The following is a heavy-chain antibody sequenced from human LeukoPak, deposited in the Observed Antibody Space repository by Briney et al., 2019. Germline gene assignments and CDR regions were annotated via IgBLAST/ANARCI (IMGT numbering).Heavy chain of an antibody. CDR3: ARDPANTYYYDP. D-gene: IGHD3-22*01. V-gene: IGHV1-2*02. CDR2: INPNSGGT. CDR1: GCTLSVYH. J-gene: IGHJ4*02. Sequence: ASVKVSCKASGCTLSVYHLHWVRQAPGQGLEWMGWINPNSGGTNYARKFQDRVTMTRDTSISTAYIELSSLRSDDTAVYYCARDPANTYYYDPWGQGTLVTVSS.